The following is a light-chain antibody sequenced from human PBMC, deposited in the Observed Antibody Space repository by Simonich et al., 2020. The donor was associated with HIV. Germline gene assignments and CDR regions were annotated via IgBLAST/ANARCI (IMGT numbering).Light chain of an antibody. CDR1: QSLVHSDRNTY. CDR2: KVS. V-gene: IGKV2-30*02. J-gene: IGKJ1*01. Sequence: DVVMTQSPLSLPVTLGQPASISCRSSQSLVHSDRNTYYNWVQQRTGQSPRRLIYKVSNRDSGVPDRFNGSGSGTDFTLKISRVEAEDVGVYFCMQGSHWPPWTFGQGTKVEIK. CDR3: MQGSHWPPWT.